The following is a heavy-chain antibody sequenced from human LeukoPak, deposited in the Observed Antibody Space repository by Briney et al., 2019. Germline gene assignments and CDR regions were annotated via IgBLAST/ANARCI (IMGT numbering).Heavy chain of an antibody. D-gene: IGHD1-26*01. V-gene: IGHV3-33*05. CDR2: IQNDASTR. CDR3: AKDLSWIVGATSYFDY. CDR1: GFIFSHYG. Sequence: PGRSLRLSCTASGFIFSHYGMHWVRQAPGKGLEWVAVIQNDASTRNYVDSVKGRFTISRDNSKNTLYLQMNSLRAEDTAVYYCAKDLSWIVGATSYFDYWGQGTLVTVSS. J-gene: IGHJ4*02.